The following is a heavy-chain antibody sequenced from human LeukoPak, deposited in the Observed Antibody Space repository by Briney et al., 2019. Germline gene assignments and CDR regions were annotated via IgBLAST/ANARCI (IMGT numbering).Heavy chain of an antibody. J-gene: IGHJ4*02. CDR1: GFTVSSNY. CDR2: IKQDESEK. CDR3: ARERPPYSSGYD. D-gene: IGHD6-19*01. V-gene: IGHV3-7*04. Sequence: GGSLRLSCAASGFTVSSNYMSWVRQAPGKGLELVANIKQDESEKYYVDSVKGRFTISRDNAKNSLYLQMNSLRAEDTAVYYCARERPPYSSGYDWGQGTLVTVSS.